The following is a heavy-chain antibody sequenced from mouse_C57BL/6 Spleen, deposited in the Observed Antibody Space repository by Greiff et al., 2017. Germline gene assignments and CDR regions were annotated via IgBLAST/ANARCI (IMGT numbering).Heavy chain of an antibody. CDR1: GYTFTSYG. Sequence: VQLQQSGAELVRPGASVKLSCKASGYTFTSYGISWVKQRPGQGLEWIGEIYPRSGNTYYNAKFKGKATLTADKSSSTAYMQLRSLTSEDSSFYSCAKPYGTTLVAHGYWGQGTTLTVSS. D-gene: IGHD2-1*01. J-gene: IGHJ2*01. CDR3: AKPYGTTLVAHGY. V-gene: IGHV1-81*01. CDR2: IYPRSGNT.